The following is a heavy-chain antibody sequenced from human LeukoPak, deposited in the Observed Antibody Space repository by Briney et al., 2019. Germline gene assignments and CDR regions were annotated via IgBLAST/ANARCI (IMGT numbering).Heavy chain of an antibody. CDR2: ISGDGGST. D-gene: IGHD6-19*01. Sequence: GWSLRLSCAAPGFIFAIHWVRQAPGKGLEWVSLISGDGGSTFYADSVRGRFTISRDNTRKSLSLQMSSLRSEDTALYYCARESETSGWYDYWGQGTLVTVSS. J-gene: IGHJ4*02. CDR3: ARESETSGWYDY. V-gene: IGHV3-43*02. CDR1: GFIFA.